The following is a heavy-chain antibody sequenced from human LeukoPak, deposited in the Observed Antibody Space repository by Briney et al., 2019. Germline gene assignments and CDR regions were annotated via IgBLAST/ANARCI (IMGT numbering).Heavy chain of an antibody. Sequence: GGSQRLSCAASGLTISNYWMHWVRQAPGKGLVWVARINSDGSGTTYADSVKGRFTISRDNAKNSLYLQMNSLRAEDTAVYFCGRGTNWSPLDFDSWGQGTRVTVSS. CDR1: GLTISNYW. CDR2: INSDGSGT. V-gene: IGHV3-74*01. J-gene: IGHJ4*02. CDR3: GRGTNWSPLDFDS. D-gene: IGHD1-20*01.